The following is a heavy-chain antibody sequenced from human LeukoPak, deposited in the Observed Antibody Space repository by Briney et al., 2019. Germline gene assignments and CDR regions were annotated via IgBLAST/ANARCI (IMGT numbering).Heavy chain of an antibody. V-gene: IGHV3-74*01. D-gene: IGHD6-13*01. Sequence: GGSLRLSCAASGFTFSSYGMQWVRQAPGKGLVWVSRINSDGSSTGYADSVKGRFTISRDNAKNTLYLQMSSLRAEDTAVYYCARESQSSYVDCWGQGTLVTVSS. CDR2: INSDGSST. CDR1: GFTFSSYG. J-gene: IGHJ4*02. CDR3: ARESQSSYVDC.